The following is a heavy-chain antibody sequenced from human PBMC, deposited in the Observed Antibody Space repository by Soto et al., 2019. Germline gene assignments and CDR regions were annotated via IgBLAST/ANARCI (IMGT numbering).Heavy chain of an antibody. V-gene: IGHV3-23*01. CDR2: ISNSGHSA. J-gene: IGHJ5*02. CDR3: AKGGPTFLNWFGP. CDR1: GFTFSSYA. D-gene: IGHD5-12*01. Sequence: CAASGFTFSSYAMNWVRQAPGKGLEWISVISNSGHSAYYADSVKGRFTISRDNSKNTLYLQIKSLRAEDTAAYYCAKGGPTFLNWFGPWGQGTLVTVSS.